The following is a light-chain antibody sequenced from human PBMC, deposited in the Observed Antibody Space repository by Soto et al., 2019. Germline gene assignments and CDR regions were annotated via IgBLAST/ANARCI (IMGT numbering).Light chain of an antibody. V-gene: IGKV3-15*01. Sequence: EVVMTQSPATLSVSPGERATLSCRASQSVSSNLAWYQHKPGQAPRLLIYGASSRATGIPARFSGSGSGTEFTLTISSLQSEDFAVYYCQQRSNFITFGQGTRLEIK. CDR1: QSVSSN. CDR2: GAS. J-gene: IGKJ5*01. CDR3: QQRSNFIT.